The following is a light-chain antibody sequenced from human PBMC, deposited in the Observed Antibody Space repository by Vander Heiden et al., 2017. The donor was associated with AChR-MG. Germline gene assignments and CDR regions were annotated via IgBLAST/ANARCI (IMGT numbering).Light chain of an antibody. CDR2: GAS. V-gene: IGKV1-33*01. CDR1: QDITSY. J-gene: IGKJ4*01. CDR3: QQYINTSLT. Sequence: IQMTQSPSSLSASVGDRVTITCRASQDITSYLNWYQQKPGNAPELLIYGASNLESGVPSRFSGSGSGTDFTFTIGSLQPEDLATYYCQQYINTSLTFGGGTKVEIK.